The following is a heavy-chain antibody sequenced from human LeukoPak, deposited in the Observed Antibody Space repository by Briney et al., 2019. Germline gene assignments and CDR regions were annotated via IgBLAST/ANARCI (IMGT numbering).Heavy chain of an antibody. J-gene: IGHJ3*02. V-gene: IGHV4-31*03. Sequence: SETLSLTCTVSGGSISSGGYYWSWIRQHPGKGLEWIGYIYYSGSTYYNPSLKSRVTISVDTSKNQFSLKLSSVTAADTAVYYCARDRARPTDAFDIWAKGQWSPSLQ. CDR1: GGSISSGGYY. CDR2: IYYSGST. CDR3: ARDRARPTDAFDI.